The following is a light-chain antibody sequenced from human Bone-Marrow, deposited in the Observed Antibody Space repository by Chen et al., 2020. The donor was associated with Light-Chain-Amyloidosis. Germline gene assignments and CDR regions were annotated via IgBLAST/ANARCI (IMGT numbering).Light chain of an antibody. CDR1: DLPKKY. Sequence: SYELTQPPSVSVSPGQKARITCSGDDLPKKYAYWYQQKPGQAPVLVIHRDNERPSGISERLSGSSSGTTATLTISGVQAEDEAYYHCQSADSSGTYEVIFGGGNKLTVL. J-gene: IGLJ2*01. CDR2: RDN. V-gene: IGLV3-25*03. CDR3: QSADSSGTYEVI.